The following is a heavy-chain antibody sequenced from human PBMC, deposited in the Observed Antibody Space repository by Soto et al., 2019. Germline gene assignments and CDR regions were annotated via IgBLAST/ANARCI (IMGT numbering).Heavy chain of an antibody. V-gene: IGHV1-24*01. D-gene: IGHD2-2*01. CDR1: GYTLTELS. Sequence: QVQLVQSGAEVKKPGASVKVSCKVSGYTLTELSMHWVRQAPGKGLEWMGGFDPEDGETIYAQKFQGRVTMIEDTSTDTAYMELSSLRSEDTAVYYCATVVSTILNWFDPWGQGTLVTVSS. CDR2: FDPEDGET. CDR3: ATVVSTILNWFDP. J-gene: IGHJ5*02.